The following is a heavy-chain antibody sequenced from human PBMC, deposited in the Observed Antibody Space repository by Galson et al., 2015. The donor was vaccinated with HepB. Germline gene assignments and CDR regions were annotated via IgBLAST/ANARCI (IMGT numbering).Heavy chain of an antibody. J-gene: IGHJ4*02. CDR3: ARLNYDFWFDY. CDR2: IYYSGST. Sequence: SETLSLTCTLSGGSISSSSYYWGWIRQPPGTGLEWIGSIYYSGSTYYNPSLKSRVTISVDTSKNQFSLKLSSVTAADTAVYYCARLNYDFWFDYWGQGTLVTVSS. D-gene: IGHD3-3*01. CDR1: GGSISSSSYY. V-gene: IGHV4-39*01.